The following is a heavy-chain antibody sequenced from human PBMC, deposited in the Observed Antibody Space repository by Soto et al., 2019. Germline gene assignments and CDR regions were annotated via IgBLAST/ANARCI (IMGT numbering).Heavy chain of an antibody. CDR1: GYTFTSYG. CDR2: ISAYNGNT. CDR3: ARDIIGILLLRYFDWVIDY. Sequence: ASVKVSCKASGYTFTSYGISWVRQAPGQGLEWMGWISAYNGNTNYAQKLQGRVTMTTDTSTSTAYMELRSLRSDDTAVYYCARDIIGILLLRYFDWVIDYWGQGTLVTVSS. V-gene: IGHV1-18*01. D-gene: IGHD3-9*01. J-gene: IGHJ4*02.